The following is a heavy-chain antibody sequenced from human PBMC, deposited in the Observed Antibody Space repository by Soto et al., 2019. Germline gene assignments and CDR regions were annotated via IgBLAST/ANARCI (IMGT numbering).Heavy chain of an antibody. D-gene: IGHD5-12*01. J-gene: IGHJ4*02. CDR3: ARVAVEMATIHVFDY. Sequence: QVQLVESGGGVVQPGRSLRLSCAASGFTFSSYAMHWVRQAPGKGLEWVAVISYDGSNKYYADSVKGRFTISRDNSXXTLYLQMTSLRAEDTAVYYCARVAVEMATIHVFDYWGQGTLVTVSS. CDR1: GFTFSSYA. V-gene: IGHV3-30-3*01. CDR2: ISYDGSNK.